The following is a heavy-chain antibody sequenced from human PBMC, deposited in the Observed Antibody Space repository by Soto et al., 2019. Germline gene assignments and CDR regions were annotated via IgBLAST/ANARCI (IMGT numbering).Heavy chain of an antibody. Sequence: ASVKVSCKASGYTFTSYYMQWVRQAPGQGLEWMGIINPSGGSTSYAQKFPGRVTMTRDTSTSTVYMELSSLRSEDTAVYYCARDRDCSGGSCCVFDYWGQGTMVTVYS. D-gene: IGHD2-15*01. CDR3: ARDRDCSGGSCCVFDY. J-gene: IGHJ4*02. CDR2: INPSGGST. CDR1: GYTFTSYY. V-gene: IGHV1-46*01.